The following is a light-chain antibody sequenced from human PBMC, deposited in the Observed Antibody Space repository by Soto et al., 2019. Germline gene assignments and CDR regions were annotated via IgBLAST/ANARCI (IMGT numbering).Light chain of an antibody. CDR1: QSISTW. V-gene: IGKV1-5*03. CDR3: QQYNSYSYT. Sequence: DIQLTQSPSTLSASVGDRVTITCRASQSISTWLAWYQQKPGKAPNLLIYKASSLESGVPSRFSGSGSGTEFTLTISSLQPDDFATYCCQQYNSYSYTFGHGTKLEIK. J-gene: IGKJ2*01. CDR2: KAS.